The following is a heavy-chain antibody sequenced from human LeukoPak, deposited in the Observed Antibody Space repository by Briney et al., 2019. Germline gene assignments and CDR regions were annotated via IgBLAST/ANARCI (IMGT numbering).Heavy chain of an antibody. V-gene: IGHV1-2*02. Sequence: ASVKVSCKASGYTFTGYYMHWVRQAPGQGLEWMGWINPNSGGTNYAQKFQGRVTMTRDTSISTAYMELSRLRSDDTAVYYCARRLDVSEVWFDLWGQGTLVTVSS. CDR2: INPNSGGT. D-gene: IGHD1-1*01. CDR3: ARRLDVSEVWFDL. CDR1: GYTFTGYY. J-gene: IGHJ5*02.